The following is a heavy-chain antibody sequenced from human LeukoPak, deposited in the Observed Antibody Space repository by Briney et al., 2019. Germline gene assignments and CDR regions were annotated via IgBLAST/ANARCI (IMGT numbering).Heavy chain of an antibody. CDR2: ISGSAGST. CDR3: ARDLYDSGGYSSPIDY. D-gene: IGHD3-22*01. CDR1: GFTFSTHA. Sequence: GGSLRLSCAASGFTFSTHAMSWVRQAPGKGLEWVSAISGSAGSTYYADSVKGRFTISRDNAKNSLYLQMNSLRAEDTAVYYCARDLYDSGGYSSPIDYWGQGTLVTVSS. J-gene: IGHJ4*02. V-gene: IGHV3-23*01.